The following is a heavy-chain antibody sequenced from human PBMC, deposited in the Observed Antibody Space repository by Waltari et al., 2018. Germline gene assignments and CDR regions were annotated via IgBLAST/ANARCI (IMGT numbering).Heavy chain of an antibody. V-gene: IGHV3-9*01. CDR2: ISWNSFRT. Sequence: EVQLVESGGDFVQPGRSLRLSCVASGFTIDDSAMHWVRQVPGRGLEWVSGISWNSFRTAYADSVKGRFTISRDNAKNSLFLEMNSLRVEDTAFYYCASVIALAGARPAYWGQGTLVTVSS. CDR1: GFTIDDSA. D-gene: IGHD6-19*01. J-gene: IGHJ4*02. CDR3: ASVIALAGARPAY.